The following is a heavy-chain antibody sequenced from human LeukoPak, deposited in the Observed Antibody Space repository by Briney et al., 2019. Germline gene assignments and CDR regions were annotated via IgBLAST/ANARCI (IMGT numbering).Heavy chain of an antibody. Sequence: PGRSLRLSCAASGFTFSSYAMHWVRHAPGKGLEWVAVISYDGSNKYYADSVKGRFTISRDNSKNTLYLQMNILRAEDTAVYYCARGHDAFDIWGQGTMVTVSS. V-gene: IGHV3-30-3*01. CDR1: GFTFSSYA. CDR2: ISYDGSNK. CDR3: ARGHDAFDI. J-gene: IGHJ3*02.